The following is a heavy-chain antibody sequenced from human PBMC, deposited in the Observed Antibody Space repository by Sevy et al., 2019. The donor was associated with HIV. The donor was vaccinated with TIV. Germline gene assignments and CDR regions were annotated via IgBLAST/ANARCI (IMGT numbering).Heavy chain of an antibody. J-gene: IGHJ4*02. V-gene: IGHV4-4*07. Sequence: SETLSLTCTVSGGSISSYYWSWIQQPAGKGLEWIGRIYPSGITNYNPSLKSRVTMSVDTSKNQFSLNLSSVTAADTAVYYCARGWCRSASCYYDYWGQGTLVTVSS. CDR3: ARGWCRSASCYYDY. CDR1: GGSISSYY. CDR2: IYPSGIT. D-gene: IGHD2-2*01.